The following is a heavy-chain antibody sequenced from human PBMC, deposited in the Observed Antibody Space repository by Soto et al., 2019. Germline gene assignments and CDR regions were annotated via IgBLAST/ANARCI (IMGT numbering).Heavy chain of an antibody. V-gene: IGHV3-21*01. D-gene: IGHD6-19*01. CDR2: ISSSSSYI. Sequence: SLRLSCAASGFTFSSYSMNWVRQAPGKGLEWVSSISSSSSYIYYADSVKGRFTISRDNAKNSLYLQMNSLRAEDTAVYYCARDYNPKAVAGSEPYYGMDVWGQGTTVTVSS. CDR3: ARDYNPKAVAGSEPYYGMDV. J-gene: IGHJ6*02. CDR1: GFTFSSYS.